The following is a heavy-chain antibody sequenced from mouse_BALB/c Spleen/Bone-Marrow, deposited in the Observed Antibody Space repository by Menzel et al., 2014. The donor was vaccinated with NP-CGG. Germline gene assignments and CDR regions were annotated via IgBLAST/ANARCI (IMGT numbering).Heavy chain of an antibody. CDR3: ARTAY. J-gene: IGHJ3*01. Sequence: GAELVKPGAPVKLSCKASGYTFTDYWMNWVKQRPGRGLEWIGRIDPSDSETHYNQKFKDKATLTVDKSSTTAYIQLSNLTSEDSAVYYCARTAYWGQGTLVTVSA. CDR1: GYTFTDYW. CDR2: IDPSDSET. V-gene: IGHV1-69*02.